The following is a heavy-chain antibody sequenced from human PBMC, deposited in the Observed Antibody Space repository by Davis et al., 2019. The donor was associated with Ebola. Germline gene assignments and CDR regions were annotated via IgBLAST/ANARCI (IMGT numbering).Heavy chain of an antibody. D-gene: IGHD6-13*01. J-gene: IGHJ5*02. CDR2: INAGNGNT. V-gene: IGHV1-3*01. CDR3: ARDPMYSSSWYGWFDP. Sequence: ASVKVSCKASGYTFTSYYMHWVRQAPGQRLEWMGWINAGNGNTKYSQKFQGRVTITRDTSASTAYMELSSLRSEDTAVYYCARDPMYSSSWYGWFDPWGQGTLVTVSS. CDR1: GYTFTSYY.